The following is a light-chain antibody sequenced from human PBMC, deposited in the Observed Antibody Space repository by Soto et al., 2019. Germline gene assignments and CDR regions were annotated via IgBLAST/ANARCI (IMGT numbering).Light chain of an antibody. CDR3: CSCAGSRWV. Sequence: QSALTQPASVSGSPGQSITISCSGSSSDIGIYNLVSWYQQHPGKAPKLVIYEVIKRPSGVSDRFSGSKSGNAASLTISGLQSEDEADYYCCSCAGSRWVFGGGTKVTVL. J-gene: IGLJ3*02. V-gene: IGLV2-23*02. CDR2: EVI. CDR1: SSDIGIYNL.